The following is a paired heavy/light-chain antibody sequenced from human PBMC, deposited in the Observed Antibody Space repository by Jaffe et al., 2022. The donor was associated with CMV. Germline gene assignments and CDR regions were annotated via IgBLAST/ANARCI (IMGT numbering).Heavy chain of an antibody. Sequence: QVQLVQSGAGVKKPGASVTLSCKASGYTFTRFVMHWVRQAPGQRPEWVGWINAANGNSEFSQKFQGRVTLTADISVNTAYMELSNLRSEDTAVYYCARDRDNFGPPFEHWGQGVLVTVSS. D-gene: IGHD3-3*01. V-gene: IGHV1-3*01. J-gene: IGHJ4*02. CDR2: INAANGNS. CDR1: GYTFTRFV. CDR3: ARDRDNFGPPFEH.
Light chain of an antibody. J-gene: IGKJ1*01. CDR1: QSVSTY. V-gene: IGKV1-39*01. CDR2: GAS. CDR3: QQSYSPPRT. Sequence: DIQLTQSPSSLSASVGDRVTITCRASQSVSTYLNWYQQKPGKAPKLLIYGASNLQSEVPSRFSGSGSGTDFILTISRLEVEDFATYYCQQSYSPPRTFGQGTKVEIK.